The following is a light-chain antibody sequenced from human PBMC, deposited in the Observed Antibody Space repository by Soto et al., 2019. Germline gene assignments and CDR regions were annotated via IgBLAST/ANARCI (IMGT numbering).Light chain of an antibody. J-gene: IGKJ5*01. CDR3: QQRYNWPPLT. V-gene: IGKV3-11*01. CDR1: QSVSVY. Sequence: EVVLTQSPATLSLSPGERATLSCSASQSVSVYLAWFQQKPGQAPRLLIYDASNRATGIPARFSGSGSGTDFTLTISSLEPEDFAVYYCQQRYNWPPLTFGQGTRLEIK. CDR2: DAS.